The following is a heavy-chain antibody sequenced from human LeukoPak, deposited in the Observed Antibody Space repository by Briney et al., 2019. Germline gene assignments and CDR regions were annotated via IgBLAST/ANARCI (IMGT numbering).Heavy chain of an antibody. Sequence: PSETLSLTCTVSGGSISSYYWSWIRRPPGKGLEWIGYIYYSGSTNYNPSLKSRVTISVDTSKNQFSLKLSSVTAADTAVYYCARENGALDGMDVWGQGTTVTVSS. CDR1: GGSISSYY. CDR3: ARENGALDGMDV. V-gene: IGHV4-59*01. CDR2: IYYSGST. D-gene: IGHD3-10*01. J-gene: IGHJ6*02.